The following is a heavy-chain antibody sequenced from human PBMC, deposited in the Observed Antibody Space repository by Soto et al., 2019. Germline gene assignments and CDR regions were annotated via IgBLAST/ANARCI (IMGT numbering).Heavy chain of an antibody. CDR1: GYTFTGYY. Sequence: QVQLVQSGAEVKKPGASVKVSCKASGYTFTGYYMHWVRQAPGQGLEWMGWINPNSGGTNYAQKFQGWVTMTRDTPISAAYMALSRLRSDDTAVYYCAREAQRGYCSSTSCYSPIFDYWGQGTLVTVSS. CDR3: AREAQRGYCSSTSCYSPIFDY. V-gene: IGHV1-2*04. D-gene: IGHD2-2*01. CDR2: INPNSGGT. J-gene: IGHJ4*02.